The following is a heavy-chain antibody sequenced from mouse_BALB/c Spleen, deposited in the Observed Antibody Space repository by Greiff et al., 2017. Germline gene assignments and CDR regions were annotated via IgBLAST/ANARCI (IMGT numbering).Heavy chain of an antibody. CDR2: ISDGGSYT. Sequence: DVMLVESGGGLVKPGGSLKLSCAASGFTFSDYYMYWVRQTPEKRLEWVATISDGGSYTYYPDSVKGRFTISRDNAKNNLYLQMSSLKSEDTAMYYCARELFYYAMDYWGQGTSVTVSS. CDR1: GFTFSDYY. CDR3: ARELFYYAMDY. V-gene: IGHV5-4*02. J-gene: IGHJ4*01.